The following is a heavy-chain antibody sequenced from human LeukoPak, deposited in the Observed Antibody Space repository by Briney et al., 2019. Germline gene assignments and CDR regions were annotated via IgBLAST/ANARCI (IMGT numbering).Heavy chain of an antibody. J-gene: IGHJ3*02. Sequence: GRSLRLSCAASGFTFSSYAIHWVRQAPGKGLEWVAVIWFDGSNKYHADSLKGRFTISRDNSKNTLYLQMNSLRAEDTAVYYCARRVGDADDAFDIWGQGTMVTVSS. V-gene: IGHV3-33*01. CDR3: ARRVGDADDAFDI. D-gene: IGHD2-15*01. CDR1: GFTFSSYA. CDR2: IWFDGSNK.